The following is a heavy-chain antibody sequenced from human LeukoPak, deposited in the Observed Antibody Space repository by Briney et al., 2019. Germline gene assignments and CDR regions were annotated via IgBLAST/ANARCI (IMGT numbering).Heavy chain of an antibody. CDR1: GFTFSSYA. Sequence: GGSLRLSCAASGFTFSSYAMHWVRQAPGKGLEWVAVISYDGSNKYYADSVKGRFTISRDNSKNTLYLQMNSLRAEDTAVYYCARDQGHPYYDFWSGSRGAFDIWGQGTMVTVSS. V-gene: IGHV3-30-3*01. D-gene: IGHD3-3*01. CDR3: ARDQGHPYYDFWSGSRGAFDI. CDR2: ISYDGSNK. J-gene: IGHJ3*02.